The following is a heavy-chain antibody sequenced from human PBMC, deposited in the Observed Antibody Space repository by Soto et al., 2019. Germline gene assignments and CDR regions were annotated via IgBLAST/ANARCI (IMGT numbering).Heavy chain of an antibody. J-gene: IGHJ4*02. CDR3: AREEGLSATPDY. Sequence: QVHLVESGGGLVKPGGSLRLSCAASGFSFSEHYMSWIRQAPGKGLEWISYISSSGSYANYADSVKGRFAISRDNAKETVFLQMHSLRAEDTAVYYCAREEGLSATPDYWGQGTLVLVSS. CDR2: ISSSGSYA. V-gene: IGHV3-11*06. CDR1: GFSFSEHY.